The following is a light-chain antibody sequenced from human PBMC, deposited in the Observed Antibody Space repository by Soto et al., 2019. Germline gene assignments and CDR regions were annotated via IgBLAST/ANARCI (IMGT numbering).Light chain of an antibody. CDR1: SSDVGGYNC. CDR2: EVS. V-gene: IGLV2-8*01. Sequence: QSALTQPPSASGSPGQSVTISCTGTSSDVGGYNCVSWYQQHPGKAPKLMIYEVSTRPSGVPDRFSGSKSGNTASLTVSGLKAEDEADYYCSSYAGSNIPVVFGGGTKLTVL. J-gene: IGLJ2*01. CDR3: SSYAGSNIPVV.